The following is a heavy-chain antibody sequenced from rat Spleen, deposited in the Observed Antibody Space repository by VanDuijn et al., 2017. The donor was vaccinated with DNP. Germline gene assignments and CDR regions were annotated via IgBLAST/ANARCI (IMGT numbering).Heavy chain of an antibody. J-gene: IGHJ4*01. Sequence: EVQLVESGGDLVQPGRSLILSCVASGFTFNNYWMNWIRQVPGKGLEWVASITSNGGDTYYPDSMKGRFTISRDNAKNTLYLQMDSLRSEDTATYYCASHAPGVEEVYYALDAWGQGSSVTVSS. CDR1: GFTFNNYW. CDR3: ASHAPGVEEVYYALDA. D-gene: IGHD4-2*01. CDR2: ITSNGGDT. V-gene: IGHV5-31*01.